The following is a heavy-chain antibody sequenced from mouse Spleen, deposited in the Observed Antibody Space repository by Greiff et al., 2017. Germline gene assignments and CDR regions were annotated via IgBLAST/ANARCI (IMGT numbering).Heavy chain of an antibody. D-gene: IGHD2-14*01. CDR2: IDPSDSYT. CDR1: GYTFTSYW. CDR3: ARKETDYRYDGVDY. V-gene: IGHV1-69*01. Sequence: QVQLQQPGAELVMPGASVKLSCKASGYTFTSYWMHWVKQRPGQGLEWIGEIDPSDSYTNYNQKFKGKATLTVDKSSSTAYMQLSSLTSEDSAVYYWARKETDYRYDGVDYWGQGTTLTVSS. J-gene: IGHJ2*01.